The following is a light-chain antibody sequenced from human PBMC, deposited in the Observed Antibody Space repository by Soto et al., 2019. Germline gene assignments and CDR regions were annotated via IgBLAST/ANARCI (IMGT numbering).Light chain of an antibody. J-gene: IGKJ4*01. Sequence: EIVMTQSPATLSVSPGERATLSCRASQSVSSNLAWYQQRPGQAPRLLIYGASTRATGIPARFSGSGSGTEFTLTISSLQSEDFAFYYCQQFNNWQLTFGGGTKAEIK. CDR1: QSVSSN. CDR2: GAS. CDR3: QQFNNWQLT. V-gene: IGKV3-15*01.